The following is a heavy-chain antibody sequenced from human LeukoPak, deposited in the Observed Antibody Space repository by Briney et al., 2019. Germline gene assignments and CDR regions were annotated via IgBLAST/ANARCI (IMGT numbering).Heavy chain of an antibody. D-gene: IGHD3/OR15-3a*01. V-gene: IGHV4-4*07. Sequence: RASETLSLTCTVSGGSISSYYWSWIRQPAGKGLEWIGRMYLSGETNYNPTLKTRVTMSLDTSKNQFSLKLTSATAADTAVYYCASGIQWTGNNYWGQGTLVTVSS. J-gene: IGHJ4*02. CDR1: GGSISSYY. CDR3: ASGIQWTGNNY. CDR2: MYLSGET.